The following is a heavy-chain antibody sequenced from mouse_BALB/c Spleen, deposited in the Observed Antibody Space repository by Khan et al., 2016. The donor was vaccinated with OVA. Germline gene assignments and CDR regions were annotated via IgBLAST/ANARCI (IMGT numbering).Heavy chain of an antibody. J-gene: IGHJ3*01. CDR3: ARSTYRYAFAY. CDR1: GDFITSGY. Sequence: VQLKESGPSLVKPSQTLSLTCSVTGDFITSGYWCWIRKFPGNKLEYMGYILYSGSTYYNPSLKSRISITRHTSQNQYYLQLNSVTTEDTATYYCARSTYRYAFAYWGQGTLVTVSA. D-gene: IGHD2-14*01. CDR2: ILYSGST. V-gene: IGHV3-8*02.